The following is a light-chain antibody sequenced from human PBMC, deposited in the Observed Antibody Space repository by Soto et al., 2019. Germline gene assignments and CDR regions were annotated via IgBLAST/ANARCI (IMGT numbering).Light chain of an antibody. V-gene: IGLV2-14*01. J-gene: IGLJ2*01. Sequence: QSVLTQPASVSGSPGQSITISCTGTSSDIGGSNYVSWYQQHPDKAPKLMIYDVSYRPSGVSDRFSGSKSGNSASLTISGLQAEDEADYYCTSYTSRSTLVFGGGTKVTVL. CDR1: SSDIGGSNY. CDR3: TSYTSRSTLV. CDR2: DVS.